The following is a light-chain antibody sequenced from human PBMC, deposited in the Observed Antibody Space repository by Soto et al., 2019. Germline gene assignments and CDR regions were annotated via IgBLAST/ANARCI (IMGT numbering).Light chain of an antibody. Sequence: IVLTQSPGALSLSPGEGATLSCRASQSIKNNFLAWYHQRPGQAPRLLIHAASIRASGISDRFSGTASGTDFTLTISRLAPDDFGVYYCQQYGTSLTFGSGTRVE. CDR2: AAS. V-gene: IGKV3-20*01. CDR3: QQYGTSLT. J-gene: IGKJ4*01. CDR1: QSIKNNF.